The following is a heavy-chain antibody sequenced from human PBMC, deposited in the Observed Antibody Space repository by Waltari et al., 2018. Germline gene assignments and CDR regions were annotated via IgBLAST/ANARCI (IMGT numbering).Heavy chain of an antibody. J-gene: IGHJ5*02. Sequence: DVQLVESGGGLVRPGGSVRLSCEASGSTFGDYTFNWVRQPPGKGLGWLSSISSGGTYIYHKDSVKGRFIISRDNTKNSLYLQMDGLRADDTAVYYCARSGRQENWFDPWGQGILVTVSS. CDR3: ARSGRQENWFDP. CDR2: ISSGGTYI. V-gene: IGHV3-21*02. CDR1: GSTFGDYT. D-gene: IGHD2-15*01.